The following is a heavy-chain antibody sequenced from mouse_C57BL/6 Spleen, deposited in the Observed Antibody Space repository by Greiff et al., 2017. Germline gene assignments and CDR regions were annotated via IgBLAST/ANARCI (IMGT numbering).Heavy chain of an antibody. CDR3: ARGDYDGGSWLAY. D-gene: IGHD2-4*01. CDR2: INPYNGGP. J-gene: IGHJ3*01. Sequence: VQLQQSGPVLVKPGASVKMSCKASGYTFTDYYMNWVKQSHGKSLEWIGVINPYNGGPSYNQKFKGKATLTVVKSSGTAYMELNSLTSEDSAVYYCARGDYDGGSWLAYWGQGTLVTVSA. V-gene: IGHV1-19*01. CDR1: GYTFTDYY.